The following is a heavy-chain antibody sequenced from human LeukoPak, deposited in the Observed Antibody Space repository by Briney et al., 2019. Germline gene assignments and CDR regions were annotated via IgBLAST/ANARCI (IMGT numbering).Heavy chain of an antibody. CDR3: ARGDNDYYDSSGSKFY. CDR2: IYYSGST. Sequence: SETLSLTCTVSGGSISSSSYYWGWIRQPPGKGLEWIGSIYYSGSTYYNPSLKSRVTIPVDTSKNQFSLKLSSVTAADTAVYYCARGDNDYYDSSGSKFYWGQGTLVTVSS. V-gene: IGHV4-39*01. D-gene: IGHD3-22*01. CDR1: GGSISSSSYY. J-gene: IGHJ4*02.